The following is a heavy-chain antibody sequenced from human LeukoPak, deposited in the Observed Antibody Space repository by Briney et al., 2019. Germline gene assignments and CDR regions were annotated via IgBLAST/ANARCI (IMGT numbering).Heavy chain of an antibody. J-gene: IGHJ4*02. CDR2: INPSGGST. V-gene: IGHV1-46*01. CDR3: ARAVRPDYYDSSGYNPFDY. CDR1: GYTFTSYY. D-gene: IGHD3-22*01. Sequence: ASVKVSCKASGYTFTSYYMHWVRQAPGQGLEGLGIINPSGGSTSYAQKFQGRVTMTRDTSTSTVYMELSSLRSEDTAVYYCARAVRPDYYDSSGYNPFDYWGQGTLVTVSS.